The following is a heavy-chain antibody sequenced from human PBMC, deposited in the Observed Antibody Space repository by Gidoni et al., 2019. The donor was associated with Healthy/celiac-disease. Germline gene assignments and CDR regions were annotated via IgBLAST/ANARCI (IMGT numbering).Heavy chain of an antibody. Sequence: QVQLVQSGAEVKKPGSSVKVSCKASGGTFSSYAISWVRQAPGQGLEWMGRIIPILGIANYAQKFQGRVTITADKSTSTAYMELSSLRSEDTAVYYCAREKQGESRYSPWLGVSYWGQGTLVTVSS. D-gene: IGHD3-16*01. V-gene: IGHV1-69*04. CDR2: IIPILGIA. J-gene: IGHJ4*02. CDR1: GGTFSSYA. CDR3: AREKQGESRYSPWLGVSY.